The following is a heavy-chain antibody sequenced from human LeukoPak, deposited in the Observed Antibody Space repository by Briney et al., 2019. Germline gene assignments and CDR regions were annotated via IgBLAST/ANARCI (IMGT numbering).Heavy chain of an antibody. D-gene: IGHD7-27*01. CDR3: ARSPGEGYYYYYYMDV. Sequence: PSQTLSLTCTVSGGSFSSGNYYWSWIRLPAGKVLEWIGRIQTSGSTNYNPSLKSRVTISVDTSKNQFSLKLSSVTAADTAVYYCARSPGEGYYYYYYMDVWGKGTTVTISS. J-gene: IGHJ6*03. CDR2: IQTSGST. V-gene: IGHV4-61*02. CDR1: GGSFSSGNYY.